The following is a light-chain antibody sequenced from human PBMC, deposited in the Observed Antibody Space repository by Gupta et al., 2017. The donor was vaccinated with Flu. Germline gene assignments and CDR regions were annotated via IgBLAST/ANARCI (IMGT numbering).Light chain of an antibody. V-gene: IGLV3-21*02. CDR2: DDS. Sequence: SSVLTQPPSVSVAPGQTARITWGGNNIGSKSVHWYQQKPGQAPVRFVYDDSDRHSGIPERFSGSNSGNTATLITSRVEAGDEADYYCQVWDRSSDHSVFGSGTKVTVL. CDR1: NIGSKS. CDR3: QVWDRSSDHSV. J-gene: IGLJ1*01.